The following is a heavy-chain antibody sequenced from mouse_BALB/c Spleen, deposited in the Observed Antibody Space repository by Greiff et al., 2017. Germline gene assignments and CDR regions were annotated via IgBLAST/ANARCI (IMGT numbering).Heavy chain of an antibody. J-gene: IGHJ2*01. Sequence: EVMLVESGGGLVKPGGSLKLSCAASGFAFSSYDMSWVRQTPEKRLEWVAYISSGGGSTYYPDTVKGRFTISRDNAKNTLYLQMSSLKSEDTAMYYCARGAGLDYWGQGTTLTVSS. CDR3: ARGAGLDY. CDR2: ISSGGGST. V-gene: IGHV5-12-1*01. CDR1: GFAFSSYD.